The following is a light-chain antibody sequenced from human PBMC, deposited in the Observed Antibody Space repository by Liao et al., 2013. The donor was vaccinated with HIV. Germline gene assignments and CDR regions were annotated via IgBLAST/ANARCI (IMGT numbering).Light chain of an antibody. CDR2: ENI. J-gene: IGLJ2*01. V-gene: IGLV3-1*01. CDR1: TLGEKY. CDR3: QAWASSTVV. Sequence: SYALTQTPSVSVSPGQTASITCSGLTLGEKYVSWYQQRPGQSPVMVIYENIKRPSGIPARFSGSNSGNTATLTISGTQAMDEADYYCQAWASSTVVFGGGTKLTVL.